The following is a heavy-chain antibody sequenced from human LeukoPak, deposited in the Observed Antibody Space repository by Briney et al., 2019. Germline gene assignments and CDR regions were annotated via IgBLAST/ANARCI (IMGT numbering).Heavy chain of an antibody. V-gene: IGHV3-23*01. Sequence: GGSLRLSCAASGFTLSSYAMSWVRQGPGKGLEWVSAISVSGNTYHADSVKGRFTISRDNSKNTLYLQMNSLRAEDTAVYYCANQGGYYDSKRGYYYYMDVWGKGTTVTIS. CDR3: ANQGGYYDSKRGYYYYMDV. J-gene: IGHJ6*03. D-gene: IGHD3-22*01. CDR2: ISVSGNT. CDR1: GFTLSSYA.